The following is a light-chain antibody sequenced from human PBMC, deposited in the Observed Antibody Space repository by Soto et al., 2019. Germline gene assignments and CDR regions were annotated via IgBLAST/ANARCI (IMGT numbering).Light chain of an antibody. CDR2: GIS. CDR3: QQYVTSSPRT. V-gene: IGKV3-20*01. J-gene: IGKJ3*01. CDR1: HTISSSY. Sequence: EIVLTQSPGTLSLSPGERATLSCRASHTISSSYLAWYQQKPGQAPRLLMYGISRRATGIPDRFSGSGSGTDFTLTITRLEPEDFAVYYCQQYVTSSPRTFGPRPKGHI.